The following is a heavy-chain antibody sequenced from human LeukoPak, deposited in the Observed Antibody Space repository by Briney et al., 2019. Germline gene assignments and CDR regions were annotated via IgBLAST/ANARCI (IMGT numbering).Heavy chain of an antibody. CDR3: AKGDWFVELLLALDY. D-gene: IGHD3-10*01. CDR2: ISYDGNNK. J-gene: IGHJ4*02. V-gene: IGHV3-30*18. Sequence: GRSLRLSCAASGFTFSSYGMHWVRQTPGKGLEWVAVISYDGNNKYYEDSVKGRFTISRDNSKNTLYLQMNSLRVEDTALYYCAKGDWFVELLLALDYWGQGALVTVSS. CDR1: GFTFSSYG.